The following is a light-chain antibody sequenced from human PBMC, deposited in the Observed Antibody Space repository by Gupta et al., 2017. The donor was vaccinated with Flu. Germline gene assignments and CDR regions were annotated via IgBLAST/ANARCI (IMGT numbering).Light chain of an antibody. CDR3: VTLDDSLSAYV. CDR1: STNVVSHS. CDR2: RNN. V-gene: IGLV1-47*01. Sequence: SSTNVVSHSPHGYQQLPGTAPKLLNYRNNQRPSGVPDRFSCSRSVTAASLAISGLRAEDEAEYYCVTLDDSLSAYVFGPGTKVTVL. J-gene: IGLJ1*01.